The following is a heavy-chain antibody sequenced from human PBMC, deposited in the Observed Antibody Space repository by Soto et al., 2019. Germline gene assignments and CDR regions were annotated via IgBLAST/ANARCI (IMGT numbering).Heavy chain of an antibody. CDR1: GFRFDDYA. CDR3: AKALRTRLILGNFDS. Sequence: PGGSLRLSCAASGFRFDDYAMNGVRQAPGKGLEWVAGINCNSANKAYAESVKGRFTISRDNAKNSLYLQMNSLRAEDTAFYFCAKALRTRLILGNFDSWGQGTLVTGSA. V-gene: IGHV3-9*01. D-gene: IGHD2-15*01. J-gene: IGHJ4*02. CDR2: INCNSANK.